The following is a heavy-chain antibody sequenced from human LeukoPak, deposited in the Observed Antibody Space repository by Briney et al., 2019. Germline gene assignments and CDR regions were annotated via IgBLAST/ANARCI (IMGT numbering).Heavy chain of an antibody. D-gene: IGHD6-13*01. CDR1: GYTFTAYY. J-gene: IGHJ4*02. CDR3: ARDRYSSSWYYFDY. CDR2: INPNSGGT. Sequence: ASVKVSCKASGYTFTAYYMHWVRQAPGQGLDWMGWINPNSGGTSSAQKFQGRVTMTRDTSISTAYMELSRLRPDDTAVYYCARDRYSSSWYYFDYWGQGTLVTVSS. V-gene: IGHV1-2*02.